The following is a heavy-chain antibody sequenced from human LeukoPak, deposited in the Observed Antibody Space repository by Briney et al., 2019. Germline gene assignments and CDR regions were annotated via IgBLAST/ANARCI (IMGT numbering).Heavy chain of an antibody. V-gene: IGHV3-30*02. J-gene: IGHJ3*02. CDR3: ARDRSRGLLDAFDI. D-gene: IGHD5-18*01. CDR2: IRYDGSNK. Sequence: GGSLRLSCAASGFTFSSYGMHWVRQAPGKGLEWVAFIRYDGSNKYYADSVKGRFTISRDNAKNSLYLQMNSLRAEDTAVYYCARDRSRGLLDAFDIWGQGTMVTVSS. CDR1: GFTFSSYG.